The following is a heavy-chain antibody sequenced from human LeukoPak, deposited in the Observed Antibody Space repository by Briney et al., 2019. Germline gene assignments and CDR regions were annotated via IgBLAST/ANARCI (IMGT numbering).Heavy chain of an antibody. CDR3: ARDQRIAVAGKNYYYYGMDV. V-gene: IGHV7-4-1*02. D-gene: IGHD6-19*01. J-gene: IGHJ6*02. CDR2: INTNTGNP. Sequence: GASVKVSCKASGYTLTSYAMNWVRQAPGQGLEWMGWINTNTGNPTYAQGFTGRFVFSLDTSVSTAYLQISSLKAEDTAVYYCARDQRIAVAGKNYYYYGMDVWGQGTTVTVSS. CDR1: GYTLTSYA.